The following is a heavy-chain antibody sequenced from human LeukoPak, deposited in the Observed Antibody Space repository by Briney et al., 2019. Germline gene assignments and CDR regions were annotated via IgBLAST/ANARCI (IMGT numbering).Heavy chain of an antibody. J-gene: IGHJ4*02. CDR2: IYSGGST. Sequence: GGSLRLSCAASGFTVSSNYMSWVRQAPGKGLEWVSVIYSGGSTYYADSVKGRFTISRDNSKNTLYLQMNSLRAEDTAVYYCARDDDSSGYYNYWGQGNLVTVSS. CDR3: ARDDDSSGYYNY. V-gene: IGHV3-53*01. CDR1: GFTVSSNY. D-gene: IGHD3-22*01.